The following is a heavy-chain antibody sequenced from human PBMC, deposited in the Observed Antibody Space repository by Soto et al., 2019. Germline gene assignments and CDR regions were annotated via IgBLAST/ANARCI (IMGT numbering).Heavy chain of an antibody. CDR1: GYTFTSYG. D-gene: IGHD5-12*01. CDR2: INPYTETT. Sequence: VKVSCKASGYTFTSYGISWVRQAPGQGLEWMGLINPYTETTTPAPRLQGRLTMTRDTSTSTAYMELNSLRSEDTALYYCARDAQIGHGYSVYNTYWGQGALVTVSS. CDR3: ARDAQIGHGYSVYNTY. V-gene: IGHV1-18*01. J-gene: IGHJ4*02.